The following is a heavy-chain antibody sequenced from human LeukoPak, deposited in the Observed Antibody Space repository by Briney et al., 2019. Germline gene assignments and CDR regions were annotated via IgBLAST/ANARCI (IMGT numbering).Heavy chain of an antibody. V-gene: IGHV1-18*01. Sequence: APVKVSCKASAYTFTSYGISWVRQAPGQGLEWMGWISAYNGNTNYAQKLQGRVTMTTDTSTSTAYMELRSLRSDDTAVYYCARVGHRYYDFWTGYRQYYIYYWVQGTLVTVSS. CDR1: AYTFTSYG. CDR3: ARVGHRYYDFWTGYRQYYIYY. J-gene: IGHJ4*02. CDR2: ISAYNGNT. D-gene: IGHD3-3*01.